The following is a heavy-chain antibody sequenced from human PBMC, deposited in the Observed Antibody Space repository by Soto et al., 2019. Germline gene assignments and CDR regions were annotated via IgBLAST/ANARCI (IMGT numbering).Heavy chain of an antibody. Sequence: QITLKESRPTLVKPTQTLTLTCTFSGFSLSTSGVGVGGIRQPPGKALEWLALIYWDDDKRYSPSLKSRLTITKDTSKNQVVLTMTNMDPVDTATYYCAHVYGGYDNFDYWGQGTLVTVSS. CDR2: IYWDDDK. CDR3: AHVYGGYDNFDY. J-gene: IGHJ4*02. V-gene: IGHV2-5*02. CDR1: GFSLSTSGVG. D-gene: IGHD5-12*01.